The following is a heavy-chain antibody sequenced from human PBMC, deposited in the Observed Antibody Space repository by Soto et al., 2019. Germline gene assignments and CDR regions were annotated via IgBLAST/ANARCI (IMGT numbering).Heavy chain of an antibody. CDR1: GLTFSSHW. CDR2: IDSDGSRT. J-gene: IGHJ3*02. Sequence: EVQLVESGGGLVQPGGSLRLSCAASGLTFSSHWMHWVRQAPGKGLVWVSRIDSDGSRTNYADSVKGRFTISRDNAKNTVYLQMNSLRVDETAVYYCARGVRGAYGLDIWGQGTMVTVSS. D-gene: IGHD2-21*01. V-gene: IGHV3-74*01. CDR3: ARGVRGAYGLDI.